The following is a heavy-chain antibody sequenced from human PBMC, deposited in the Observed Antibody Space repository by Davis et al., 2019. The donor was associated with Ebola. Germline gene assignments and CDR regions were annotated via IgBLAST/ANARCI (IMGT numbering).Heavy chain of an antibody. CDR3: ATDTTAVVNPDLYP. CDR1: GFTFSSYG. D-gene: IGHD4-23*01. Sequence: GESLKISCAASGFTFSSYGMHWVRQAPGKGLEWVALIWYDGSNKYYADSMKGRFTISRDNSKNTLYLQMNSLRVEDTAVYYCATDTTAVVNPDLYPWGQGTLVTVSS. V-gene: IGHV3-33*03. J-gene: IGHJ5*02. CDR2: IWYDGSNK.